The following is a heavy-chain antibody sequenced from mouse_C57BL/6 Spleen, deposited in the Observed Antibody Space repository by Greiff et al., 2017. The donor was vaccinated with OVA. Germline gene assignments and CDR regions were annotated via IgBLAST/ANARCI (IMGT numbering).Heavy chain of an antibody. CDR3: SRELRSYWYFDV. J-gene: IGHJ1*03. V-gene: IGHV1-22*01. CDR2: INPNNAGT. Sequence: EVQLQQSGPELVKPGASVKMSCKASGYTFTDYNMHWVKQSHGKSLEWIGYINPNNAGTSYKQKFKGKATLPVHKSASTAYMELRSLTSEYSAVYYCSRELRSYWYFDVWGTGTTVTVSS. CDR1: GYTFTDYN. D-gene: IGHD1-1*01.